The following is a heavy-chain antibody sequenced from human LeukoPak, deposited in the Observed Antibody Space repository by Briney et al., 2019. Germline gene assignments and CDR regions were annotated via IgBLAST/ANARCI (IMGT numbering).Heavy chain of an antibody. V-gene: IGHV3-49*03. CDR3: SRGRDCGGDCSSYYFNY. Sequence: GGSLRLSWSASGFTFGDYAMNWFRQVPGKGLEWVGFIRTKPYGGTTDYAASVKGRFTIARDDSKSIADLQMNSLNTEDTAMYFCSRGRDCGGDCSSYYFNYWGRGTLVTVSS. CDR2: IRTKPYGGTT. CDR1: GFTFGDYA. J-gene: IGHJ4*02. D-gene: IGHD2-21*02.